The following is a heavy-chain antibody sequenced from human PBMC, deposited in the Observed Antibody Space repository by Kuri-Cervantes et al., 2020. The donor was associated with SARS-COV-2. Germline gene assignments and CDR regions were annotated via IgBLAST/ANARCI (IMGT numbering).Heavy chain of an antibody. CDR3: ARGVVAAVAGTLITIYYYYGMDV. J-gene: IGHJ6*02. Sequence: SQTLSLTCTVSGGSTSSSCYYCSWLRQHPWNGLEWIGYIYYSGSTYYNSSLKSRGTITVDTSKNQFSLTLSYVTAADTAVYYCARGVVAAVAGTLITIYYYYGMDVWGQGTTVTVSS. CDR2: IYYSGST. D-gene: IGHD6-19*01. V-gene: IGHV4-31*03. CDR1: GGSTSSSCYY.